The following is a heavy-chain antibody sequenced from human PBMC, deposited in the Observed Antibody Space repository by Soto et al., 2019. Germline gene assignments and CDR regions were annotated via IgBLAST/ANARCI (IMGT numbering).Heavy chain of an antibody. V-gene: IGHV3-66*01. CDR3: ARDDVLCDGGRCYGVPLDA. CDR2: IQSGGPT. J-gene: IGHJ6*04. CDR1: GFTVSSKY. D-gene: IGHD2-15*01. Sequence: EVHLVESGGGLVQPGGSLRLSCAASGFTVSSKYMSWVRQAPGKGLEWVPLIQSGGPTYYADSVKGRFTISRDTSENTLHLQMDSLRAEDTAVYYCARDDVLCDGGRCYGVPLDAWGKGTTVTVSS.